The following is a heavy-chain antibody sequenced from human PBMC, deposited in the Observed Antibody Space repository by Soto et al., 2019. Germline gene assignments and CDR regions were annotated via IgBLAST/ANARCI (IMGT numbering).Heavy chain of an antibody. J-gene: IGHJ6*02. CDR1: GFTFSSYG. V-gene: IGHV3-30*18. CDR2: ISYDGSNK. D-gene: IGHD3-3*01. CDR3: AKAVFRFLEWFAFYGMDV. Sequence: QVQLVESGGGVVQPGRSLRLSCAASGFTFSSYGMHWVRQAPGKGLEWVAVISYDGSNKYYADSVKGRFTISRDNSKNTRYLQMNSLRAEDTAVYYCAKAVFRFLEWFAFYGMDVWCQGTTVTVSS.